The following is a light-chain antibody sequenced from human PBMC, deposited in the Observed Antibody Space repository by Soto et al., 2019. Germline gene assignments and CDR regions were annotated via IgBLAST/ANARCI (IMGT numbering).Light chain of an antibody. Sequence: EIVLTQSPGTLSLSPGERATLSCRASPSVNSDYLAWYQQQPGQAPRLLIYGASRRATGIPDRFSGSGSGTDFTLSISRLEPEDFAVYYWQQYGTSPRTFGQGTKVEIK. J-gene: IGKJ1*01. V-gene: IGKV3-20*01. CDR3: QQYGTSPRT. CDR1: PSVNSDY. CDR2: GAS.